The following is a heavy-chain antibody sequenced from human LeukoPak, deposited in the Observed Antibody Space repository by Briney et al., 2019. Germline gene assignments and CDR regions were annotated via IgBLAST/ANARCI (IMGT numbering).Heavy chain of an antibody. D-gene: IGHD5-12*01. CDR1: GYTFTGYS. CDR3: ARVPLETLLGQVATILPLDY. CDR2: INLKSGGT. V-gene: IGHV1-2*02. Sequence: ASVKVSCKASGYTFTGYSIHWVRQAPGQGLEWMGWINLKSGGTNYAQKFQARVTMTRETSISTAYMELRSLRSDDTAVYYCARVPLETLLGQVATILPLDYWGQGTLVTVSS. J-gene: IGHJ4*02.